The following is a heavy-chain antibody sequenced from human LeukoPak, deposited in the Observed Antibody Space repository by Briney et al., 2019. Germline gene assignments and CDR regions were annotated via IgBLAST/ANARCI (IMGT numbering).Heavy chain of an antibody. J-gene: IGHJ4*02. D-gene: IGHD2-2*01. CDR2: IKSDGSRT. CDR1: GFTFSNYW. Sequence: GGSLRLSCAASGFTFSNYWMHWVRQAPGKGLVWVSRIKSDGSRTDYADSVKGRFTISRDNAKNTLYLQMNSLRAEDTAVYYCARNLPAADYWGQGTLVTVSS. CDR3: ARNLPAADY. V-gene: IGHV3-74*01.